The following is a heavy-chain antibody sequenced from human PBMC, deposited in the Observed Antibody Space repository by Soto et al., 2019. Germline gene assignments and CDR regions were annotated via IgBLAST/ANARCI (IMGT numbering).Heavy chain of an antibody. Sequence: QVQLVQSGAEVKKPGASVKVSCKASGYTFTSYGISWVRQAPGQGLEWMGWISAYNGNTNYAQKLQGRVTMTTDTPTITAYMELTSLRSDDTAVYYCAMRRIGYCSGGSVHDRYYYYGMAVWGQGTTVTVSS. J-gene: IGHJ6*02. CDR3: AMRRIGYCSGGSVHDRYYYYGMAV. D-gene: IGHD2-15*01. CDR2: ISAYNGNT. CDR1: GYTFTSYG. V-gene: IGHV1-18*04.